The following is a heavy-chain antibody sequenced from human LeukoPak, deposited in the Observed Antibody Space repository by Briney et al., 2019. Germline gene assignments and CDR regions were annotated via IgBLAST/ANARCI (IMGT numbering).Heavy chain of an antibody. CDR2: INPNSGGT. D-gene: IGHD3-10*01. Sequence: ASVKVSCTASGYTFTGYYMHWVRQAPGQGLEWMGWINPNSGGTNYAQKFQGRVTMTRDTSISTAYMELSRLRSDDTAVYYCAREWLVRGVIMGDTDYWGQGTLVTVSS. V-gene: IGHV1-2*02. J-gene: IGHJ4*02. CDR3: AREWLVRGVIMGDTDY. CDR1: GYTFTGYY.